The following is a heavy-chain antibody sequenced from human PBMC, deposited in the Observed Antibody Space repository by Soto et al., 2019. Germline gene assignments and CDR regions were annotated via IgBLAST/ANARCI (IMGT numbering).Heavy chain of an antibody. Sequence: SETLSLTCTVSGGSISSYYWSWIRQPPGKGLEWIGYIYYSGSTNYNPSLKSRVTISVDTSKNQFSLKLSSVTAADTAVYYCARHNYGDYLVYFQHWGQGTLVTVSS. D-gene: IGHD4-17*01. V-gene: IGHV4-59*08. CDR2: IYYSGST. J-gene: IGHJ1*01. CDR1: GGSISSYY. CDR3: ARHNYGDYLVYFQH.